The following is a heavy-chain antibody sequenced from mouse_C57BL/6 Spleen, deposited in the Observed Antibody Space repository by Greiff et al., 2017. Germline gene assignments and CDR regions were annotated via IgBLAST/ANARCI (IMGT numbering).Heavy chain of an antibody. Sequence: QVQLKQSGAELVKPGASVKISCKASGYAFSSYWMTWVKQRPGKGLEWIGQIYPGDGDTNYNGKFKGKATLTADKSSSTAYMQLSSLTSEDSAVYFCARSPYYYGSSSLDYWGQGTTLTVSS. J-gene: IGHJ2*01. CDR2: IYPGDGDT. CDR1: GYAFSSYW. CDR3: ARSPYYYGSSSLDY. D-gene: IGHD1-1*01. V-gene: IGHV1-80*01.